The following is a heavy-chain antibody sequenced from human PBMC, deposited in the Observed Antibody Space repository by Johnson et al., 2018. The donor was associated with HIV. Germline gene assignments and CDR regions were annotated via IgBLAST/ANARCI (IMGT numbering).Heavy chain of an antibody. CDR2: ISYDGSDK. CDR1: GFTFSSYA. D-gene: IGHD2-2*02. CDR3: ARESRYTYEYDAVRLLQAFDA. J-gene: IGHJ3*01. Sequence: QVQLVESGGGVVQPGRSLRLSCAASGFTFSSYAMHWFRQAPAKGLEWVAVISYDGSDKYYADSVKGRFPIPRNSSKNTLCLPMTSRRDEDTAVYYCARESRYTYEYDAVRLLQAFDAWGHGSMVTVCS. V-gene: IGHV3-30*04.